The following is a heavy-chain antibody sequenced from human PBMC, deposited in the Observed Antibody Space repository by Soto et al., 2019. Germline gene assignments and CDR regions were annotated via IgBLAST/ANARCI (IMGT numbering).Heavy chain of an antibody. CDR1: GGTFRSYS. Sequence: QVQLVQSGAEVKKPGSSVKVSCKASGGTFRSYSISWVRQAPGQGLEWMGGIIPIFDITNYAQKFQGRVTITAEESTSTAYMERGSLGSDDTAVYYCARPDEGGYSSNNHYYVALDVWGQETTVP. CDR3: ARPDEGGYSSNNHYYVALDV. J-gene: IGHJ6*02. V-gene: IGHV1-69*01. D-gene: IGHD3-22*01. CDR2: IIPIFDIT.